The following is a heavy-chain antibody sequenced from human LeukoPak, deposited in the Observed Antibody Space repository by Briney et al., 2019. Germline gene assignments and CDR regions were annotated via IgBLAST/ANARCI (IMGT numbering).Heavy chain of an antibody. V-gene: IGHV3-23*01. J-gene: IGHJ4*02. CDR3: ARDNSYYYDSSGYSDY. CDR2: ISGSGGST. CDR1: GFTFSSYA. Sequence: GGSLRLSCAASGFTFSSYAMSWVRQAPGKGLVWVSAISGSGGSTYYADSVKGRFTISRDNSKNTLYLQMNSLRAEDTAVYYCARDNSYYYDSSGYSDYWGQGTLVTVSS. D-gene: IGHD3-22*01.